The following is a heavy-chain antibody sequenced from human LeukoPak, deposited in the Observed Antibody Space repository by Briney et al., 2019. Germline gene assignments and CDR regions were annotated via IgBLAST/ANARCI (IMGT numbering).Heavy chain of an antibody. Sequence: SETLSLTCTVPGGSISNSYWTWLRQPPGKTLEWIGYTSYSGITNRNPSLKSRVSFSLDSSKNEISLTLTSVTAADTAVYFCARLLLDYTNDDGNFGGPHLPDWGQGTLVTVSS. CDR3: ARLLLDYTNDDGNFGGPHLPD. J-gene: IGHJ4*02. D-gene: IGHD2-8*01. CDR1: GGSISNSY. CDR2: TSYSGIT. V-gene: IGHV4-59*01.